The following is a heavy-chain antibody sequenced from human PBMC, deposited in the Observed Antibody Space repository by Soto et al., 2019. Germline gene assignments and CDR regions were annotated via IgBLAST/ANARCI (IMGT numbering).Heavy chain of an antibody. CDR2: IRAYNGNT. Sequence: QVQLVQSGAEVKKPGASVKVSCKASGYTFTSYGISWARQAPGQGLEWMGWIRAYNGNTNYAQKLQGRVTMTTDTSTSPAYMELRSLRSDDTAVYYCARWGPIAAAGTDSYGMDVWGQGTTVTVSS. V-gene: IGHV1-18*01. CDR1: GYTFTSYG. J-gene: IGHJ6*02. D-gene: IGHD6-13*01. CDR3: ARWGPIAAAGTDSYGMDV.